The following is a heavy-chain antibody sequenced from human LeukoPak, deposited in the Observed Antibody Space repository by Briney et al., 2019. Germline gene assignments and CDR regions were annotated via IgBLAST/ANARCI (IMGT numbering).Heavy chain of an antibody. CDR2: IYYSGST. J-gene: IGHJ4*02. CDR1: GGSISSYY. V-gene: IGHV4-59*01. CDR3: ARSYYYDSSGYPSPGFDY. D-gene: IGHD3-22*01. Sequence: SETLSLTCTVSGGSISSYYWSWIRQPPGKGLEWIGYIYYSGSTNYNPSLKSRVTISVDTSKNQFSLKLSSVTAADTAVYYCARSYYYDSSGYPSPGFDYWGQGTLVTVST.